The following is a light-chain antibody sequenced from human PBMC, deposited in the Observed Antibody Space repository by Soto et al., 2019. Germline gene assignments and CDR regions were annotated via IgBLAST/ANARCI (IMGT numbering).Light chain of an antibody. CDR1: QSISSW. J-gene: IGKJ3*01. V-gene: IGKV1-5*01. CDR3: QQYNSYSRT. CDR2: DAS. Sequence: DIQMTQSPSTLSGSVGDRVTITCRASQSISSWLAWYQQKPGKAPNLLIYDASSLESGVPSRFSGSGSGTEFTLTISSLQPDDFATYYCQQYNSYSRTFGPGTKVDI.